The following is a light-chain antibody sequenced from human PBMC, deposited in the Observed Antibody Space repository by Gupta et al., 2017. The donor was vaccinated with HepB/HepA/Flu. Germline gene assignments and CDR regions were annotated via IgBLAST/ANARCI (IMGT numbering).Light chain of an antibody. Sequence: EIVMTQSPATLSVSPGERATLSCRASQSVSSNLAWYQQKPGQAPRLLIYDASTRATGIPARFSGSGSGTEFTLTISSRQSEDFAVYYCQQYNNWPPVTFGQGTKVEIK. J-gene: IGKJ1*01. CDR2: DAS. CDR3: QQYNNWPPVT. V-gene: IGKV3-15*01. CDR1: QSVSSN.